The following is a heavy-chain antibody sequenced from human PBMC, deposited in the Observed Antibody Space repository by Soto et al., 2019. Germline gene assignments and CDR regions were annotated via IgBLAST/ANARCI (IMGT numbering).Heavy chain of an antibody. CDR1: GYTFTSSD. CDR2: MNSNSGNT. J-gene: IGHJ4*02. V-gene: IGHV1-8*01. Sequence: QVQLVQSGAEVKKPGASVKVSCKASGYTFTSSDINWVRQATGQGLEWMGRMNSNSGNTGYAQKFQGRVTMTRNTSISTAYMELSSLRSEDTAVYYCATYGVVVVAATVDYWGQGTLVTVSS. CDR3: ATYGVVVVAATVDY. D-gene: IGHD2-15*01.